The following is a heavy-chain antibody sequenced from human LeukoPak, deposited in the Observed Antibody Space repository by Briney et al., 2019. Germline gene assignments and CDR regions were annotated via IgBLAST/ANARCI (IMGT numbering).Heavy chain of an antibody. CDR1: GLTFTNAW. D-gene: IGHD2-15*01. CDR3: TTSLTSGAYIDY. Sequence: GGSLRLSCAASGLTFTNAWMTWVRQAPGKGLEWVGRIKSKTDGGTTDYAAPVKGRFTISRDDSKNVLYLQMNSLKIEDTAVYYCTTSLTSGAYIDYWGQGTLVTVSS. J-gene: IGHJ4*02. V-gene: IGHV3-15*01. CDR2: IKSKTDGGTT.